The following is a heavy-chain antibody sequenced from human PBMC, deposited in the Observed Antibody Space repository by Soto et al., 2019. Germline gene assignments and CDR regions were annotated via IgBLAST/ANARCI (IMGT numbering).Heavy chain of an antibody. J-gene: IGHJ3*02. CDR2: TRNKVNSYTT. CDR1: GFTFSDHY. CDR3: ARVLLWSSGGYYTEAFDI. V-gene: IGHV3-72*01. D-gene: IGHD3-10*01. Sequence: GGSLRLSCAASGFTFSDHYMDWVRQAPGQGLEWVGRTRNKVNSYTTEYAASVKGRFTISRDNSQNSVYLQMNSLKIEDTAVYYCARVLLWSSGGYYTEAFDIWGQGTMVTVSS.